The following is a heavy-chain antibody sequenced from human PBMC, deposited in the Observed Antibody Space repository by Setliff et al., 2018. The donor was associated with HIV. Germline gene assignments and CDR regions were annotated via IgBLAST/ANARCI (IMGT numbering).Heavy chain of an antibody. V-gene: IGHV1-18*01. J-gene: IGHJ4*03. D-gene: IGHD2-15*01. Sequence: ASVKVSCKSSAGSFSIFAINWVRQAPGQGLEWMGWISGFNAKTLYAQKFQDRVTLTTDTSTTTAHMELRGLRIDDTAIYYCAPDNSLLQYTEGWSPENPFNIWGQGTLVTVSS. CDR1: AGSFSIFA. CDR2: ISGFNAKT. CDR3: APDNSLLQYTEGWSPENPFNI.